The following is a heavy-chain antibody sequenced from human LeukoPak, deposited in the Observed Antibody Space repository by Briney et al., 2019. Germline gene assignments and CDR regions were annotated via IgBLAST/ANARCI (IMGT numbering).Heavy chain of an antibody. D-gene: IGHD4-23*01. CDR3: AKVNYGGNLYYFDY. CDR2: ISYDGSNK. J-gene: IGHJ4*02. CDR1: GFTFSSYA. V-gene: IGHV3-30*18. Sequence: LSGGSLRLSCAASGFTFSSYAMSWVRQAPGKGLEWVAVISYDGSNKYYADSVKGRFTISRDNSKNTLYLQMNSLRAEDTAVYYCAKVNYGGNLYYFDYWGQGTLVTVSS.